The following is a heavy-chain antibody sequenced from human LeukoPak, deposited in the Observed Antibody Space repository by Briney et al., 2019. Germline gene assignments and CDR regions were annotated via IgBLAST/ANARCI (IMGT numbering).Heavy chain of an antibody. V-gene: IGHV3-7*01. CDR2: IKQDGSQT. D-gene: IGHD2-15*01. CDR1: GFTFSDYW. Sequence: GGSLRLSCVASGFTFSDYWMSWVRQAPGKGLEWVANIKQDGSQTQYVDSVKGRFTISRDNAKNSLYLQMSSLRAEDTGVYYCARGYSRAAFDIWGQGTMVTVSS. J-gene: IGHJ3*02. CDR3: ARGYSRAAFDI.